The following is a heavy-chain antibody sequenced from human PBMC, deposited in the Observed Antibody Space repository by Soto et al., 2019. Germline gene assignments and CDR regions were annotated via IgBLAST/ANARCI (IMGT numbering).Heavy chain of an antibody. Sequence: SETLSLTCTVSGGSISSYYWSWIRQPPGKGLEWIGYIYYSGSTNYNPSLKSRVTISVDTSKNQFSLHLSSETAADTAVYYCASRVVPAAIGFDYWDQGTLVTVSS. CDR3: ASRVVPAAIGFDY. CDR2: IYYSGST. CDR1: GGSISSYY. J-gene: IGHJ4*02. D-gene: IGHD2-2*01. V-gene: IGHV4-59*08.